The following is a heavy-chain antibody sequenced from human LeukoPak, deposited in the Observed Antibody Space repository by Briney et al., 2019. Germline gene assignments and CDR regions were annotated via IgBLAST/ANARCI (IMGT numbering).Heavy chain of an antibody. CDR2: MNPNSGNT. Sequence: GASVKVSCKASGYTFTSYDINWVRQATGQGLEWMGWMNPNSGNTGYAQKFQGRVTMTRNTSISTAYMELCSLRSEDTAVYYCARGRFQDFGDYYYGMDVWGQGTTVTVSS. V-gene: IGHV1-8*01. D-gene: IGHD3-10*01. CDR3: ARGRFQDFGDYYYGMDV. CDR1: GYTFTSYD. J-gene: IGHJ6*02.